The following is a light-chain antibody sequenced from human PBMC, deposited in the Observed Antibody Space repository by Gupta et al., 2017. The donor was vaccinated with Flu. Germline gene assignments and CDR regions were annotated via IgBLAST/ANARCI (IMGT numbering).Light chain of an antibody. J-gene: IGKJ1*01. CDR1: QSVSSSY. V-gene: IGKV3-20*01. Sequence: EIVLTQSPGTLSLSPGARATLSCRASQSVSSSYLAWYQQKPGQAPRLLIYGASSRATGIPDRFSGSGSGTDFTLTISRLEPEDFAVYYCQQEGSSPMTFGQGTKVEIK. CDR2: GAS. CDR3: QQEGSSPMT.